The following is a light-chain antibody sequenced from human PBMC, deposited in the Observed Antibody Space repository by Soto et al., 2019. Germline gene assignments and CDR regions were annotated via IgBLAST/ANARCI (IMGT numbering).Light chain of an antibody. V-gene: IGLV2-14*01. CDR2: GVG. CDR1: SSDIGGSYNF. Sequence: QSALTQPASVSGSPGQSITISCTGTSSDIGGSYNFVSWYQQHPGKAPELMIDGVGDRPSGVSNRFSGSKSGNTASLTISGLQDDDEADYYGTSYTTSSVLEVFGGGTKVTVL. CDR3: TSYTTSSVLEV. J-gene: IGLJ2*01.